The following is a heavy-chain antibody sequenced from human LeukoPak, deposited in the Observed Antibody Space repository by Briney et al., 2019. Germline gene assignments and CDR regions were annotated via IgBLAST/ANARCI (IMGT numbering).Heavy chain of an antibody. J-gene: IGHJ3*02. CDR1: GFIFSRHS. Sequence: KPGGSLRLSCAGSGFIFSRHSMNWVRQAPGKGLEWVSSISTSSSYIYYADSVKGRFTIPRDNARNSLYLQMNSLRVEDTAVYYCARDSGNYLDAFDIWGQGTMVTVSS. CDR3: ARDSGNYLDAFDI. CDR2: ISTSSSYI. V-gene: IGHV3-21*01. D-gene: IGHD1-26*01.